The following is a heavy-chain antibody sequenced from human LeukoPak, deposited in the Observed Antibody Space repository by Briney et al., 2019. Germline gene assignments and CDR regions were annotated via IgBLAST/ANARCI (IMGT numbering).Heavy chain of an antibody. J-gene: IGHJ4*02. V-gene: IGHV3-23*01. CDR2: ISCSGVTT. CDR1: GFIFSSCA. D-gene: IGHD6-13*01. Sequence: PAGSLTLSCAASGFIFSSCAMRWVRQAPRKGVEWGSAISCSGVTTYYADSVKGRFTISRDNSKNTLYLKMNSLRAEDTAIYYCAKEGYGSTWKADFDFWGQGSLVTVSS. CDR3: AKEGYGSTWKADFDF.